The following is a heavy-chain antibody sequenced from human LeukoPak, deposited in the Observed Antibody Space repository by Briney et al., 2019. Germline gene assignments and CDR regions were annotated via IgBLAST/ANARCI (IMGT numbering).Heavy chain of an antibody. D-gene: IGHD3-22*01. CDR1: GGTFSSYA. J-gene: IGHJ2*01. CDR3: AVAYDGAEGYFDL. Sequence: GASVKVSCKASGGTFSSYAISWVRQAPGQGLEWMGGIIPIFGTANYAQKFQGRLTISADTSTTTAYMELTSLRPEDTAVYYCAVAYDGAEGYFDLWGRGTLVTVSS. V-gene: IGHV1-69*06. CDR2: IIPIFGTA.